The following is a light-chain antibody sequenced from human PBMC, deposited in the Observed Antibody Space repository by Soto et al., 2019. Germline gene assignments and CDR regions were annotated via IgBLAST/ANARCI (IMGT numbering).Light chain of an antibody. Sequence: EIVLPQSPGTLSLSPGERATLSCRATQSVSHNILGWYQQKPGQAPRLLIYSASSRTGGTPDRFIGSGTGTDFTLTISGLEPEDVAIYYCQQYGSSPGTFGEGTKVEIK. CDR3: QQYGSSPGT. CDR1: QSVSHNI. J-gene: IGKJ1*01. V-gene: IGKV3-20*01. CDR2: SAS.